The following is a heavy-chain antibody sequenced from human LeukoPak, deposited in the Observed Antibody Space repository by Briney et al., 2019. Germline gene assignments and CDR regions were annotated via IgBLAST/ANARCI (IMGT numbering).Heavy chain of an antibody. CDR1: GASITSKAYF. V-gene: IGHV4-39*07. Sequence: SETLSLTCTVSGASITSKAYFWGWIRRPPGKGLEWVGTLSYDGSAYYNTSLRSRVTISVDTSKSQFSLKVTSVTAADTAVYYCAKGAGGFSYYNWFDPWGQGTLVTVSS. D-gene: IGHD5-18*01. CDR2: LSYDGSA. CDR3: AKGAGGFSYYNWFDP. J-gene: IGHJ5*02.